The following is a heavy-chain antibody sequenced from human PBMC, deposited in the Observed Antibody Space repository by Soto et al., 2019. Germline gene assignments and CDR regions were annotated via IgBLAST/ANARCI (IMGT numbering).Heavy chain of an antibody. CDR2: IIPIFGTA. CDR1: GGTFSSYA. CDR3: ATLPLAVAGTFTRTEADY. J-gene: IGHJ4*02. D-gene: IGHD6-19*01. V-gene: IGHV1-69*01. Sequence: QVQLVQSGAEVKKPGSSVKVSCKAPGGTFSSYAISWVRQAPGQGLEWMGGIIPIFGTANYAQKFQGRVTITADESTSTAYMELSSLRSEDTAVYYCATLPLAVAGTFTRTEADYWGQGTLVTVSS.